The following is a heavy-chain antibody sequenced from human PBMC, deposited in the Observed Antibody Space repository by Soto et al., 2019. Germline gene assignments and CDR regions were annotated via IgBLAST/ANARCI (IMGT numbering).Heavy chain of an antibody. CDR2: IYHSGST. CDR1: CGSVSRGGYS. V-gene: IGHV4-30-2*01. D-gene: IGHD3-22*01. CDR3: ARDLVNYYDSSGFDP. J-gene: IGHJ5*02. Sequence: TLSLTCAVSCGSVSRGGYSWSWIRQPPGKGLEWIGYIYHSGSTYYNPSLKSRVTISVDRSKNQFSLKLSSVTAADTAVYYCARDLVNYYDSSGFDPWGQGTLVTVSS.